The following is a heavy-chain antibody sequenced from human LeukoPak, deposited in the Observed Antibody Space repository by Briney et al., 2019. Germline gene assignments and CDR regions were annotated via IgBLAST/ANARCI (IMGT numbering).Heavy chain of an antibody. CDR2: IYYTGTT. Sequence: SETLSLTCTVGGGSFSGHYWGWIRQPPGKGLELVGHIYYTGTTFYNPSLNSRVIITLDTSRNQFSLRLTSVIAADTAVDYCARFSWGCSTASCYLTNWGQGALVTVSS. CDR1: GGSFSGHY. D-gene: IGHD2-2*01. CDR3: ARFSWGCSTASCYLTN. V-gene: IGHV4-59*11. J-gene: IGHJ4*02.